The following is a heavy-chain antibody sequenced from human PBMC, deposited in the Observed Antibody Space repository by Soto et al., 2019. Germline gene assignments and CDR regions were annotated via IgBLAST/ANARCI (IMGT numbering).Heavy chain of an antibody. CDR1: GGSFTDYY. D-gene: IGHD1-26*01. CDR3: ARLDYSGSYSRWFAP. Sequence: QVQLQQWGAGLLKPSETLSLTCAVYGGSFTDYYWSWIRQSPGKGLEWIGEINHSGSTNYNPSLKSRAAXAXXXSXXHFSLKLSSVIAADTAVYYCARLDYSGSYSRWFAPWGQGTLVTVSS. V-gene: IGHV4-34*01. J-gene: IGHJ5*02. CDR2: INHSGST.